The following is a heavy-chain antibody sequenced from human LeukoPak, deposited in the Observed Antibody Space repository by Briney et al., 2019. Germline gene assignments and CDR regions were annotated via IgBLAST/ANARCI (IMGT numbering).Heavy chain of an antibody. V-gene: IGHV3-64D*06. Sequence: GGSLRLSCSASGFTFSNYPMHWVRQAPGKGLESVSAISHNEGSTYYADSVKGRFTISRDNSKNTVYLQMSNLRPEDTAVYYCVYRDYGLRDWGQGTLVTVSS. CDR1: GFTFSNYP. CDR3: VYRDYGLRD. J-gene: IGHJ4*02. D-gene: IGHD4-17*01. CDR2: ISHNEGST.